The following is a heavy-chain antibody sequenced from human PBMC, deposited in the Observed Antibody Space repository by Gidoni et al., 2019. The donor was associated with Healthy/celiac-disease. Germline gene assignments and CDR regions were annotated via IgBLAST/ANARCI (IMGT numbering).Heavy chain of an antibody. Sequence: QVQLVESGGGVVQPGRPLRLPCSASGFTFSSYGMLWVRQAPGKGLERVAVISYDGSNKYYADSVKGRFTISRDNSKNTLYLQMNSLRAEDTAVYYCAKDPLYCSGGSCYGRQGWFDPWGQGTLVTVSS. CDR2: ISYDGSNK. CDR3: AKDPLYCSGGSCYGRQGWFDP. V-gene: IGHV3-30*18. CDR1: GFTFSSYG. D-gene: IGHD2-15*01. J-gene: IGHJ5*02.